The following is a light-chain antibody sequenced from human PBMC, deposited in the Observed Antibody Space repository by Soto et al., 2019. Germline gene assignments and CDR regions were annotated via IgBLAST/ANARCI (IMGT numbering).Light chain of an antibody. V-gene: IGKV3-20*01. CDR2: GAS. J-gene: IGKJ1*01. CDR1: QSVSTSN. Sequence: IVLTRSPGTPSLSPGERAALSCRASQSVSTSNLAWYQQRPGQAPRLLMYGASSRATGIPDRFSGSGSGTDFTLTISRLEPEDFAVYYCQQYGSSPTTFGQGTKVDIK. CDR3: QQYGSSPTT.